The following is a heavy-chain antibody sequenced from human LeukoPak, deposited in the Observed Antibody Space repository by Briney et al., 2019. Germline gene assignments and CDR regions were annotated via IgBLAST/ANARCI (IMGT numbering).Heavy chain of an antibody. D-gene: IGHD3-22*01. Sequence: ASVKVSCKASGYTFTSYDINWVRQATGQGLEWMGWMNPNSGNTGYAQKFQGRVTMTRNTSISTAYMELGSLRSEDTAVYYCARARSGCSGYFCLPKNWFDPWGQGTLVTVSS. V-gene: IGHV1-8*01. J-gene: IGHJ5*02. CDR1: GYTFTSYD. CDR2: MNPNSGNT. CDR3: ARARSGCSGYFCLPKNWFDP.